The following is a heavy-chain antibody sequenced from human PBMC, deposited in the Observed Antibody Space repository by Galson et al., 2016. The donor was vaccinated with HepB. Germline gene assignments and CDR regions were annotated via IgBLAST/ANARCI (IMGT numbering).Heavy chain of an antibody. D-gene: IGHD5-12*01. CDR2: ITGLGGKA. V-gene: IGHV3-23*01. J-gene: IGHJ5*02. CDR3: VKINGYNNGWPYKHFDH. Sequence: SLRLSCAASGFIFNDFAMNWVRQAPGKGLEWVSSITGLGGKAFYSDSVRGRFTVSRSANTLFLQMTSLRPDDTAVYYCVKINGYNNGWPYKHFDHWGQGSLVTVSS. CDR1: GFIFNDFA.